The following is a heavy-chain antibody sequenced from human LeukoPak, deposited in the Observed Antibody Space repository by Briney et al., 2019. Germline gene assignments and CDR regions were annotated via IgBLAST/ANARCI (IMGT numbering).Heavy chain of an antibody. Sequence: PSETLSLTCTASGGSISSSSYYWGWIRQSPGKGLEWIGSIYYSGTTYYNPSLKSRVTISVDTSKNQFSLKVSSVTAADTAVYYCAAGWYAPDYWGQGTLVTVSS. V-gene: IGHV4-39*07. D-gene: IGHD6-19*01. CDR2: IYYSGTT. J-gene: IGHJ4*02. CDR1: GGSISSSSYY. CDR3: AAGWYAPDY.